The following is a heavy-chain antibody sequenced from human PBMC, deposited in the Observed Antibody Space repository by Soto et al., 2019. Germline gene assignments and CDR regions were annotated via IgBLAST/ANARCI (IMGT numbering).Heavy chain of an antibody. CDR3: ARSITMVRGVTYYYYYGMDV. CDR1: GFTFSDHY. J-gene: IGHJ6*02. Sequence: SLRLSCAASGFTFSDHYMDWVRQAPGKGLEWVGRTRNKANSYTTEYAASVKGRFTISRDDSKNSLYLQMNSLKTEDTAVYYCARSITMVRGVTYYYYYGMDVCGQGTTVTVSS. V-gene: IGHV3-72*01. D-gene: IGHD3-10*01. CDR2: TRNKANSYTT.